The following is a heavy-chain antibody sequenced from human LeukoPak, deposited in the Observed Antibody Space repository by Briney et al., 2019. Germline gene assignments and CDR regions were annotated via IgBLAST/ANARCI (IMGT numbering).Heavy chain of an antibody. D-gene: IGHD5-18*01. CDR1: GGSISSYY. Sequence: SETLSLTCTVSGGSISSYYWSWIRQSAGKGLEWIGRIYSRGTTNYNPSLKGRVTMSVDTSKNQFSLKVSSVTAADTAVYYCAREVRHSYGLDAFDIWGQGTMVTVSS. CDR2: IYSRGTT. V-gene: IGHV4-4*07. J-gene: IGHJ3*02. CDR3: AREVRHSYGLDAFDI.